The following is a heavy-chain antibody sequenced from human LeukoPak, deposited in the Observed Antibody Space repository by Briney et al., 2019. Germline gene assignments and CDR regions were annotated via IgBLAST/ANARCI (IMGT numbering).Heavy chain of an antibody. CDR1: GGSFSGYY. V-gene: IGHV4-34*01. CDR3: ARVHYYDSSGSSWFDP. J-gene: IGHJ5*02. Sequence: SETLSLTCAVYGGSFSGYYWSWIRQPPGKGLEWIGEINHSGSTNYNPSLKSRVTISVDTSKNQFSLKLSSVTAADTAVYYCARVHYYDSSGSSWFDPWGQGTLVTVS. D-gene: IGHD3-22*01. CDR2: INHSGST.